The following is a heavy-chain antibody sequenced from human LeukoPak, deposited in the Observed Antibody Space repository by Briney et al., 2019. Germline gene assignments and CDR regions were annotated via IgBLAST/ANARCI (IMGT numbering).Heavy chain of an antibody. D-gene: IGHD2-2*03. V-gene: IGHV1-46*01. CDR3: ARDGSCSSTSCYGLDY. CDR1: GYTFTSYY. J-gene: IGHJ4*02. Sequence: ASVKVSCKASGYTFTSYYMHWVRQAPGQGLEWMGTINPSGGSISYAQKFQGRVTMTRDTSTSTVYMELSSLRSEDTAVYYCARDGSCSSTSCYGLDYWGQGTLVTVSS. CDR2: INPSGGSI.